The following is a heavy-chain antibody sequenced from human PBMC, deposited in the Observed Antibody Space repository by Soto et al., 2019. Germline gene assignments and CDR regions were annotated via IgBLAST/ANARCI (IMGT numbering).Heavy chain of an antibody. CDR3: ARDAADTPMVY. CDR2: IIPQFPTP. V-gene: IGHV1-69*01. D-gene: IGHD5-18*01. CDR1: GGIFRSNA. J-gene: IGHJ4*02. Sequence: QVQLVQSGAEVRKPGSSVKVSCKSSGGIFRSNAISWVRQAPGQGLEWMAAIIPQFPTPYYAQKFQGRVTITADESTSTAYMALNSLTSDDTAVYFCARDAADTPMVYWGQGTPLTVSS.